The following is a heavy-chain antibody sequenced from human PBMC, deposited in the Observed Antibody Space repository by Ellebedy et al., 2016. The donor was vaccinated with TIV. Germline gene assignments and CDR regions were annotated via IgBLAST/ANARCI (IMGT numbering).Heavy chain of an antibody. CDR2: INPSDSDT. V-gene: IGHV5-10-1*01. Sequence: GESLKISCTASGYTFASYCISWVRQMPGKGLEWIGNINPSDSDTNYSPSFQGHVSFSADTSISTAYLQCNGLKASDTAMYYCATQLERRGGASSWGQGTLVTVSS. J-gene: IGHJ5*02. D-gene: IGHD5-24*01. CDR1: GYTFASYC. CDR3: ATQLERRGGASS.